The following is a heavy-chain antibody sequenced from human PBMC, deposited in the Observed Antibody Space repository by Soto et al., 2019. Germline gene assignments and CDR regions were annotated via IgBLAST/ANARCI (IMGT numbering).Heavy chain of an antibody. V-gene: IGHV1-3*01. J-gene: IGHJ5*02. D-gene: IGHD1-26*01. Sequence: ASVKVSCKASGYTFSSYAMHWVRQAPGQRLEWMGWINAGNGNSKYSQKFQGRVTITRDTSASTAYMGLSSLTSEDTAVYYCAREGGTYLTTAFDPWGQGTLVTVSS. CDR3: AREGGTYLTTAFDP. CDR1: GYTFSSYA. CDR2: INAGNGNS.